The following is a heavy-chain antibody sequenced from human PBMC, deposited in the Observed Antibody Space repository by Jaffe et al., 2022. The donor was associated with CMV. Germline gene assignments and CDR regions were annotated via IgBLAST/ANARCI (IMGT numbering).Heavy chain of an antibody. CDR2: ISGSGGST. V-gene: IGHV3-23*04. CDR3: AKDLAYCGGDCYSLFDY. J-gene: IGHJ4*02. D-gene: IGHD2-21*02. CDR1: GFTFSSYA. Sequence: EVQLVESGGGLVQPGGSLRLSCAASGFTFSSYAMSWVRQAPGKGLEWVSAISGSGGSTYYADSVKGRFTISRDNSKNTLYLQMNSLRAEDTAVYYCAKDLAYCGGDCYSLFDYWGQGTLVTVSS.